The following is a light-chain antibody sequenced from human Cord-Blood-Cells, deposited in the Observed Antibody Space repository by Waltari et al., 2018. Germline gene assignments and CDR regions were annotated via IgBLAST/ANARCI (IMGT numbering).Light chain of an antibody. J-gene: IGKJ5*01. CDR1: QSISSW. CDR2: KAS. CDR3: QQYNRYTIT. V-gene: IGKV1-5*03. Sequence: DIQMTQSPSTLSASVGDRVTITCRASQSISSWLAWYQQKPGKAPKLLIYKASSLESGVPQRCGGSGSGTEFTLTISSLQPDDFATYYCQQYNRYTITFGQGTRLEIK.